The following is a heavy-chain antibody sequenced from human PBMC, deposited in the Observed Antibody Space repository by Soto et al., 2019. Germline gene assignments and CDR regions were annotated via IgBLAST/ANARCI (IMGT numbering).Heavy chain of an antibody. J-gene: IGHJ4*02. CDR2: IYWNDDK. V-gene: IGHV2-5*01. Sequence: QITLKESGPTLMKPTETLTLTCTFSGFTLTARPVGVGWIRQPPGQALECLALIYWNDDKRYSPSLRSRLAITKDTSESRVVRTLTNVDPMATATYYCAHGRGGVDWNDGDFAFWGQGTPVTVSS. D-gene: IGHD1-1*01. CDR1: GFTLTARPVG. CDR3: AHGRGGVDWNDGDFAF.